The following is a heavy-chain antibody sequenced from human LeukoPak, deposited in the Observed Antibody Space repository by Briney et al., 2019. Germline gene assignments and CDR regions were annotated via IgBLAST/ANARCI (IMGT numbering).Heavy chain of an antibody. J-gene: IGHJ5*02. V-gene: IGHV4-39*07. D-gene: IGHD3-22*01. CDR2: IYYRGST. CDR1: GDSISSNTYY. CDR3: ARVHYYDASDYSTSNWFDP. Sequence: SSETLSLTCTVSGDSISSNTYYWGWARQPPGKGLEWIGNIYYRGSTYFNPSLKSRVTISVDPSKNLFSLKLNSVTAADTALYHCARVHYYDASDYSTSNWFDPWGQGTLVTVSS.